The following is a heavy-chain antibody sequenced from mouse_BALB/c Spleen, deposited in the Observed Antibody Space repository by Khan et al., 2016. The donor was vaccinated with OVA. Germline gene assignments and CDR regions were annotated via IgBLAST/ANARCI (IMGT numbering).Heavy chain of an antibody. CDR2: IYPGTNST. V-gene: IGHV1-76*01. CDR3: ARDGPDGAWFVY. J-gene: IGHJ3*01. Sequence: QVQLKQSGTELVRPGASVKLSCKTSGYIFTSYWIHWVQQRSGQGLEWIARIYPGTNSTYYNEKFKGKATLTADKSSSTAYMQLSTLKSEDSAVYFCARDGPDGAWFVYWGQGTLVTVSA. CDR1: GYIFTSYW. D-gene: IGHD2-3*01.